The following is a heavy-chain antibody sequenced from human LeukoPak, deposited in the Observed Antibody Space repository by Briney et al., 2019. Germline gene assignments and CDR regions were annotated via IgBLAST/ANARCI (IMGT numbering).Heavy chain of an antibody. D-gene: IGHD3-9*01. CDR1: GFTFSNHW. CDR2: IKEDGSEK. J-gene: IGHJ4*02. CDR3: ATHGYSELRYFDWSTNE. V-gene: IGHV3-7*01. Sequence: GGSLRLSCVASGFTFSNHWMSWVRQAPGKGLEWVANIKEDGSEKYYVDSVKGRFTISRDNAKKSLYLQMDSLRAEDTAVYYCATHGYSELRYFDWSTNEWGQGTLVTVSS.